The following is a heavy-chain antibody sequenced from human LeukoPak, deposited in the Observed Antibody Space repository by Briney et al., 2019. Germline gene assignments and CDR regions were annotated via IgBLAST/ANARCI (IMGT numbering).Heavy chain of an antibody. CDR3: ARNGERESSSSPGWYFDL. D-gene: IGHD6-6*01. CDR2: MNPNSGNT. CDR1: GYTFTSYD. Sequence: ASVKVSCKASGYTFTSYDINWVRQATGQGLEWMGWMNPNSGNTGYAQKFQGRVTMTRNTSISTAYMELSSLRSEDMAVYYCARNGERESSSSPGWYFDLWGRGTLVTVSS. V-gene: IGHV1-8*01. J-gene: IGHJ2*01.